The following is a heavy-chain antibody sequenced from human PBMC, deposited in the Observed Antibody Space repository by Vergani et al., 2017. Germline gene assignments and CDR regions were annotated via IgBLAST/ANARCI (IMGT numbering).Heavy chain of an antibody. CDR3: VRDVRVSRT. CDR1: GFTFSSYA. CDR2: ISGSGGST. Sequence: EVQLLESGGGLVQPGGSLRLSCAASGFTFSSYAMSWVRQAPGKGLEWVSAISGSGGSTYYADSVKGRFTISRDNAKTSLYLDMSSLRAEDTAVYYCVRDVRVSRTWGQGTLVAVSS. V-gene: IGHV3-23*01. J-gene: IGHJ3*01.